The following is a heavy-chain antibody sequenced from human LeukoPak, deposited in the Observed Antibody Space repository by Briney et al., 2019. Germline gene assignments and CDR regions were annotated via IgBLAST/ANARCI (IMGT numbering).Heavy chain of an antibody. D-gene: IGHD2-15*01. CDR1: GGSVSGYY. CDR2: VYYSGST. V-gene: IGHV4-59*02. Sequence: SETPSLTCVVSGGSVSGYYWGWIRQPPGRGLEWIGYVYYSGSTNYNPSFKSRITISVDTSRNQFSLQLSSVTAADTAVYYCARIHRYCSGGACYVLDNWGQGTLVAVSS. CDR3: ARIHRYCSGGACYVLDN. J-gene: IGHJ4*02.